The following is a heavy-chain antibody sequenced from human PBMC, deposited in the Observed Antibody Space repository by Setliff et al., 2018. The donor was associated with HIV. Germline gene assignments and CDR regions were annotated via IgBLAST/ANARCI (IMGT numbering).Heavy chain of an antibody. Sequence: PSETLSLTCTVSGGSISSHYWTWIRQPPGRGLEWIGYIDYSGSTSQNPSLKSRVTMSVDTSKNQFSLRLSSVTAADTATYYCARAFFFDTSGYRSYYHYMDVGGKGTTVTVSS. D-gene: IGHD3-22*01. CDR3: ARAFFFDTSGYRSYYHYMDV. CDR2: IDYSGST. CDR1: GGSISSHY. J-gene: IGHJ6*03. V-gene: IGHV4-59*11.